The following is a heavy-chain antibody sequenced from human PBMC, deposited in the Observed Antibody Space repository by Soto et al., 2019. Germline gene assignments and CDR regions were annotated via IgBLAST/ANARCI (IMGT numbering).Heavy chain of an antibody. CDR1: GGSMSSYS. D-gene: IGHD6-13*01. J-gene: IGHJ4*02. CDR2: IYYSGST. Sequence: PSETLSLTCTISGGSMSSYSWTWIRQPPGKGLEWIGYIYYSGSTSYNPSLKSRVTISIDTSKNQFSLKVNSVTAADTAVYHCARVSSSWSNYFDYWGQGTPVTVSS. CDR3: ARVSSSWSNYFDY. V-gene: IGHV4-59*01.